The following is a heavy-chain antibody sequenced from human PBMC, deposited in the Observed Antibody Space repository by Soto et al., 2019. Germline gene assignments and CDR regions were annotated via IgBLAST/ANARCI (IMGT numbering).Heavy chain of an antibody. Sequence: EVQLLESGGGLVQPGGSLRLSCAASGFTFSNYAMSWVRQAPGKGLEWVSGISASGGSTFYADSVKGRFTISRDNSKNTLYLQMNSLRAEDMAVYYCAKDQSPVGPDYFDYWGQGTLVTVSS. J-gene: IGHJ4*02. CDR1: GFTFSNYA. D-gene: IGHD1-26*01. V-gene: IGHV3-23*01. CDR2: ISASGGST. CDR3: AKDQSPVGPDYFDY.